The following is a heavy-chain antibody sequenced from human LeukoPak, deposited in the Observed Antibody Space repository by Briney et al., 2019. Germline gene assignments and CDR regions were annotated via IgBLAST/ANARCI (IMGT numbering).Heavy chain of an antibody. D-gene: IGHD6-19*01. CDR3: AREGDEGDAGGWYGGLGY. CDR1: GYTFTTYA. Sequence: ASVKVSCKASGYTFTTYAMNWVRQAPGQGLEWMGWINTDTGTPTYAQGFTGRFVFSLDASVSAAYLQINSLKAEDSAVYYCAREGDEGDAGGWYGGLGYWGQGTLVTVSS. V-gene: IGHV7-4-1*02. CDR2: INTDTGTP. J-gene: IGHJ4*02.